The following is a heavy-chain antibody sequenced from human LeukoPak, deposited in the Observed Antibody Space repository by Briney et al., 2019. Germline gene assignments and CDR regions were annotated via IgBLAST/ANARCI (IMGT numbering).Heavy chain of an antibody. D-gene: IGHD2-2*02. J-gene: IGHJ4*02. CDR3: ARVVPAAIGAPNFDY. V-gene: IGHV4-34*01. Sequence: SETLSLTCAVYGGSFSGYYWSWIRQPPGKGLDWIGEINHSGSTNYNPSLKSRVTISVDTSKNQFSLKLSSVTAADTAVYYCARVVPAAIGAPNFDYWGQGTLVTVSS. CDR2: INHSGST. CDR1: GGSFSGYY.